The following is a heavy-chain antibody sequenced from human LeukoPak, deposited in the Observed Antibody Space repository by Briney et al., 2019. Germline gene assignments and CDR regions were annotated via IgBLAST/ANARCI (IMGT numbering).Heavy chain of an antibody. V-gene: IGHV4-59*08. J-gene: IGHJ4*02. D-gene: IGHD2-2*01. CDR1: GGSISTYY. CDR3: ARQSSTSSNYFDY. Sequence: SETLSLTCTVSGGSISTYYWSWIRQPPGKGLEWIGYIYYSGNTNYNPSLKSRVTISVDTSKNQFSLKLSSVTAADTAVYYCARQSSTSSNYFDYWGQGTLVTVSS. CDR2: IYYSGNT.